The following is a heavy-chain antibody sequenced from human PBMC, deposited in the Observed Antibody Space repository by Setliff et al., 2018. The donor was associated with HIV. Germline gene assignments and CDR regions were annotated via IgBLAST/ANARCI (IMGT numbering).Heavy chain of an antibody. J-gene: IGHJ4*02. CDR2: IYPGDSDT. V-gene: IGHV5-51*01. CDR1: GYSFTNYW. CDR3: ARHGQYGSGSYYNRPFDY. D-gene: IGHD3-10*01. Sequence: PGESLKISCKGSGYSFTNYWIAWLRQMPGKGLECMGIIYPGDSDTRYSPSFQGQVTISADKSINTAYLQWSSLKASGTAMYYCARHGQYGSGSYYNRPFDYWGQGTLVTVSS.